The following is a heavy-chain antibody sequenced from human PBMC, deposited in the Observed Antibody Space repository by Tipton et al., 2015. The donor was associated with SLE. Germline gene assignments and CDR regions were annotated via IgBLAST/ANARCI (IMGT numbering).Heavy chain of an antibody. Sequence: TLSLTCIVSGDSISSSSYYWGWIRQPPGKGLEWVGTVYYTGNTFYNPSLKSRVTMSVDKSKNQFSLKLSSVTVADTAVYYCAKDYNHDNPDYNWGQGTLVIVSS. CDR3: AKDYNHDNPDYN. J-gene: IGHJ4*02. CDR2: VYYTGNT. V-gene: IGHV4-39*07. D-gene: IGHD4/OR15-4a*01. CDR1: GDSISSSSYY.